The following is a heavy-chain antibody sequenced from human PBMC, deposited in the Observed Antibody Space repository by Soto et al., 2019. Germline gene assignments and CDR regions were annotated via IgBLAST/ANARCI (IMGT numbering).Heavy chain of an antibody. J-gene: IGHJ3*02. CDR2: INHSGST. CDR1: GGSFSGYY. D-gene: IGHD4-17*01. CDR3: ARRKTVKGAFDI. V-gene: IGHV4-34*01. Sequence: SETLSLTCAVYGGSFSGYYWSWIRQPPGKGLEWIGEINHSGSTNYNPSLKSRVTISVDTSKNQFSLKLSSVTAADTAVYYCARRKTVKGAFDIWGQGTMVTVSS.